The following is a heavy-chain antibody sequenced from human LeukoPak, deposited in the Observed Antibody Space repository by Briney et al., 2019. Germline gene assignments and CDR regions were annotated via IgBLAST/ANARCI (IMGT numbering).Heavy chain of an antibody. CDR1: GFTFSSYG. CDR2: IWFDGGNK. Sequence: GGSLRLSCVASGFTFSSYGMHWVRQAPGKGLEWVAVIWFDGGNKYYADSEKGRFTISRDNSKNTLYLQMNSLRAEDTAVYYCAGDQVVPGFWGQGTLVTVSS. D-gene: IGHD3-22*01. V-gene: IGHV3-33*01. CDR3: AGDQVVPGF. J-gene: IGHJ4*02.